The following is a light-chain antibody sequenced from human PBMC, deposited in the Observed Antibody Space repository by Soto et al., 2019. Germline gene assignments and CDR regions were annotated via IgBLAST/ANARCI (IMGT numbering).Light chain of an antibody. CDR3: QQRGDWPLT. J-gene: IGKJ5*01. CDR2: DVF. Sequence: NPGKVPNLLIYDVFTLQTGVPSRFSVFGFGTDFTFTIDTLQPEDLTTFYCQQRGDWPLTFGQGTRLEIK. V-gene: IGKV1-33*01.